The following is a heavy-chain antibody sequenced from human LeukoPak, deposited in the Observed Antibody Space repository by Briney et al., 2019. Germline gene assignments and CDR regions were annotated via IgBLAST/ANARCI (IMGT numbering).Heavy chain of an antibody. CDR1: GFTFGDYA. Sequence: GRPLRLSCTASGFTFGDYAFSWVRQAPGKGLQWVTFIRSKTHGGTPEYAASVKGRFTVSRDDSKSIAYLQIDSLKTEDTAVYYCTRARYYGSASYYSDAFDVWGQGTLVTVSS. CDR3: TRARYYGSASYYSDAFDV. D-gene: IGHD3-10*01. J-gene: IGHJ3*01. CDR2: IRSKTHGGTP. V-gene: IGHV3-49*04.